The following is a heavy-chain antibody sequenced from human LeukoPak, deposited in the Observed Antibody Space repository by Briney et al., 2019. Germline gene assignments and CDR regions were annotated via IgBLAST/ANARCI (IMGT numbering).Heavy chain of an antibody. V-gene: IGHV3-30*02. CDR2: IRYDGSNK. Sequence: GGSLRLSCAASGCTFSSYGMHWVRQAPGKGLERVTFIRYDGSNKYYADSVKSRFTISRDNSKNTLYLQMNSLRAEDTAVYYCAKAAGGYSGYGNENWGQGTLVTVSS. D-gene: IGHD5-12*01. CDR1: GCTFSSYG. CDR3: AKAAGGYSGYGNEN. J-gene: IGHJ4*02.